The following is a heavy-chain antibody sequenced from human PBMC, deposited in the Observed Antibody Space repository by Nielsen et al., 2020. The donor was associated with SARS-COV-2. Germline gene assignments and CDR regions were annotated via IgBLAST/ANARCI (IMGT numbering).Heavy chain of an antibody. V-gene: IGHV1-8*01. CDR3: ARNGYSYGDRYYYYYGMDV. J-gene: IGHJ6*02. Sequence: ASVKVSCKASGYTFTSYDINWVRQATGQGLEWMGWMNPNSGNTGYAQKFQGRVTMTRNTSISTAYMELSSLRSEDTAVYYCARNGYSYGDRYYYYYGMDVRGQGTTVTVSS. CDR1: GYTFTSYD. CDR2: MNPNSGNT. D-gene: IGHD5-18*01.